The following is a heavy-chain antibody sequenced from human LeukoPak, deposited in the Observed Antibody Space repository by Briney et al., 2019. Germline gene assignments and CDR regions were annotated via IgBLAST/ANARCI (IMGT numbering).Heavy chain of an antibody. J-gene: IGHJ5*02. CDR1: GGSISSSSDY. D-gene: IGHD2-2*01. CDR3: ARGRGYCSSTSCQRRTYNWFDP. CDR2: IYYSGST. Sequence: SETLSLTCTVSGGSISSSSDYWGWIRQPPGKGLEWIGNIYYSGSTYYNLSLKSRVTISVDTSKNQFSLKLSSVTAADTAVYYCARGRGYCSSTSCQRRTYNWFDPWGQGTLVTVSS. V-gene: IGHV4-39*07.